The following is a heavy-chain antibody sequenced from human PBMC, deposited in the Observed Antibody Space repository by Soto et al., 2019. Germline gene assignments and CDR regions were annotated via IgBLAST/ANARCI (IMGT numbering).Heavy chain of an antibody. CDR2: IIPLFGTT. J-gene: IGHJ3*01. CDR1: GGTFSTYT. V-gene: IGHV1-69*18. CDR3: ARRLDDRADEGFDV. D-gene: IGHD3-16*01. Sequence: QVHLVQSGAEVRKPGSSVKVSCKTSGGTFSTYTIYWVRQAPGQGLEWMGRIIPLFGTTKYAQNFQARVTITAKESTSTSYMELSSLRAEDTAVYYCARRLDDRADEGFDVWGEGTAVTVSA.